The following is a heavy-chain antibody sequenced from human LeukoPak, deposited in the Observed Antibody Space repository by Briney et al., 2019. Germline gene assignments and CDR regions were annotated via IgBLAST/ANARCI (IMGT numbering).Heavy chain of an antibody. J-gene: IGHJ6*02. CDR3: ARDPHPYGMDV. CDR1: GFTFSSYA. V-gene: IGHV4-31*02. CDR2: IYYSGST. Sequence: LRLSCAASGFTFSSYAMSWVRQHPGKGLEWIGYIYYSGSTYYNPSLKSRVTISVDTSKNQFSLKLSSVTAADTAVYYCARDPHPYGMDVWGQGTTVTVSS.